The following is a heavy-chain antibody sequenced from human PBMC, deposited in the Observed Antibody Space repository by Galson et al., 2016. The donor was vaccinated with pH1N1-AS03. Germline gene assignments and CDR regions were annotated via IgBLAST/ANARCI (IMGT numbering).Heavy chain of an antibody. CDR1: GFTISNFG. CDR2: ISFDGTNK. Sequence: SLRLSCAASGFTISNFGMLWVRQAPGQGLEWVAIISFDGTNKYYADSVKGRFSISRDNSKNTLFLQMSALRAEDTAVYYCANDFNYDFWSGYSFYRGQGALVTVSS. V-gene: IGHV3-30*18. CDR3: ANDFNYDFWSGYSFY. D-gene: IGHD3/OR15-3a*01. J-gene: IGHJ4*02.